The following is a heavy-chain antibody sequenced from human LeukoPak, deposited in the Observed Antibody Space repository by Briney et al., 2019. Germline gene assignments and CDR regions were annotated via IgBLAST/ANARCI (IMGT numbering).Heavy chain of an antibody. D-gene: IGHD5-18*01. CDR2: ISSSSSTI. J-gene: IGHJ4*02. Sequence: PGGSLRLSCAASGFTFSSYIMNWVRQAPGKGLEWVSYISSSSSTIYYADPVKGRFTISRDNAKNSLYLQMNSLRAEDTAVYYCAREKRGYSYGYCLDYWGQGTLVTVSS. CDR1: GFTFSSYI. V-gene: IGHV3-48*01. CDR3: AREKRGYSYGYCLDY.